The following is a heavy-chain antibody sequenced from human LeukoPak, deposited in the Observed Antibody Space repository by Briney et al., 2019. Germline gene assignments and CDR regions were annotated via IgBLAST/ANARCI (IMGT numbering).Heavy chain of an antibody. CDR2: IKSDGTNI. Sequence: GGSLRLSCAASGFTFSNYWMHWVRQAPGKGLLWVSRIKSDGTNINYADSVKGRFTISRDNARKMLYLQMNSLRTEDTAVYYCARDWVSRHWGQGTLVTVSS. CDR1: GFTFSNYW. CDR3: ARDWVSRH. D-gene: IGHD3-16*01. J-gene: IGHJ4*02. V-gene: IGHV3-74*01.